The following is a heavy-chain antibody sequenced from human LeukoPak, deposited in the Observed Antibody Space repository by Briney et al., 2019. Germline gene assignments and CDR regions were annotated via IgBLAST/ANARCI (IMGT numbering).Heavy chain of an antibody. CDR1: GGSISSSSYY. D-gene: IGHD1-26*01. V-gene: IGHV4-39*01. J-gene: IGHJ5*02. Sequence: SETLSLTCTVSGGSISSSSYYWGWIRQPPGKGLEWIGSIYYSGSTYYNPSLKSRVTISVDTSKNQFSLKLSSVTAVDTAVYYCARPSGSYSRWFNRWGQGTLVTVSS. CDR2: IYYSGST. CDR3: ARPSGSYSRWFNR.